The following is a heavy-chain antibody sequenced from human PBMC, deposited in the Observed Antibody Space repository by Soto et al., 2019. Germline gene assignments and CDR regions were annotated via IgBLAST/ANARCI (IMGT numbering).Heavy chain of an antibody. CDR3: ARVDTAMVRWFDP. D-gene: IGHD5-18*01. J-gene: IGHJ5*02. V-gene: IGHV4-31*03. CDR2: IYYSGST. CDR1: GGSISSGGYY. Sequence: PSETLSLTCTVSGGSISSGGYYWSWIRQHPGKGLEWIGYIYYSGSTYYNPSLKSRVTISVDTSKNQFSLKLSSVTAADTAVYYCARVDTAMVRWFDPWGQGTLVTVSS.